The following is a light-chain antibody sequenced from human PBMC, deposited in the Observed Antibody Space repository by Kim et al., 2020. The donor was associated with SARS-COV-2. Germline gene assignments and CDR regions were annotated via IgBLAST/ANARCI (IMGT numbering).Light chain of an antibody. CDR1: KLEDKY. V-gene: IGLV3-1*01. CDR2: QDS. Sequence: SYELTQPPSVSVSPGQTASITCSGDKLEDKYACWYQQKPGQSPVLVIYQDSKRPSGIPERFSGSNSGNTVTLTISGTQGMDEADYFCQAWDSSKGVFGTGTKVTVL. CDR3: QAWDSSKGV. J-gene: IGLJ1*01.